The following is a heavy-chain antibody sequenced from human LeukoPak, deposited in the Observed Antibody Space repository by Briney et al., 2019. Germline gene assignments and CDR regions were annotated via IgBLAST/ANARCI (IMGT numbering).Heavy chain of an antibody. V-gene: IGHV3-7*01. Sequence: PGGSLRLSCAASGFTFSNYWMTWVRQGPGEGLEWLANINLDGSETHSVDSVKGRFTISRDNAKNSLSLQMSGLRVEDTAVYYYARGYSDWLRWGQGTQVTVSS. CDR2: INLDGSET. J-gene: IGHJ4*02. CDR3: ARGYSDWLR. D-gene: IGHD4-11*01. CDR1: GFTFSNYW.